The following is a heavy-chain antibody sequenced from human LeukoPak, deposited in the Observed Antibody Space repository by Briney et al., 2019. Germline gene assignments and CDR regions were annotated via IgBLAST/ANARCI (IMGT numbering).Heavy chain of an antibody. J-gene: IGHJ6*02. CDR2: IYPGDSDT. V-gene: IGHV5-51*01. CDR3: ARLSPDYYYGMDV. CDR1: GYSFTSYW. Sequence: GESLKISCKGSGYSFTSYWIGWVRQMPGKGLEWMGIIYPGDSDTRYGPSFQGQVTISADKSISTAYLQWSSLKASDTAMYYCARLSPDYYYGMDVWGQGTTVTVSS.